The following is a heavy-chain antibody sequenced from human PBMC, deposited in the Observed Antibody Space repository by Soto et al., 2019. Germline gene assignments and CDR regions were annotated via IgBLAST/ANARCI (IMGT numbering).Heavy chain of an antibody. CDR3: AKATATGGGAFEI. CDR2: ILVGGST. D-gene: IGHD2-8*02. Sequence: WGCLRLSCAVSGCICSSYDMSWVRQAPGKGLEWVSTILVGGSTHYEDSVKGRFTISRDTSKNTVYLQMNSLTAGDTAVYYCAKATATGGGAFEIYGQGTMVTVSS. J-gene: IGHJ3*02. CDR1: GCICSSYD. V-gene: IGHV3-23*01.